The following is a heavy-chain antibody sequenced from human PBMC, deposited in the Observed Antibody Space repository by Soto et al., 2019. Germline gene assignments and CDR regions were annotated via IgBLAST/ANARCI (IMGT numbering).Heavy chain of an antibody. CDR2: ISWNSGSI. D-gene: IGHD6-13*01. V-gene: IGHV3-9*01. J-gene: IGHJ4*02. CDR3: AKATPHGSSWYSFDY. CDR1: GFTFDDYA. Sequence: EVQLVESGGGLVQPGRSLRLSCAASGFTFDDYAMHWVRQAPGKGLEWVSGISWNSGSIGYADSVKGRFTISRDNAKNSLYLQMNSLRAEDTALYYCAKATPHGSSWYSFDYLGQGTLVTVSS.